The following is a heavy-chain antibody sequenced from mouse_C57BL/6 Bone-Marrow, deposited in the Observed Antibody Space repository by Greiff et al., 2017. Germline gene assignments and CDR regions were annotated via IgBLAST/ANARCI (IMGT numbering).Heavy chain of an antibody. D-gene: IGHD4-1*01. V-gene: IGHV3-6*01. CDR3: ARTGSNSYYFDY. CDR1: GYSITSGYY. CDR2: ISYGGSN. Sequence: ESGPGLVKPSQSLSLTCSITGYSITSGYYWNWIRQFPGKTLEWMGYISYGGSNFYNPSLKNPISITRETSKNQFFLNLNSVTTEDTATYYWARTGSNSYYFDYWGQGTTLTVSS. J-gene: IGHJ2*01.